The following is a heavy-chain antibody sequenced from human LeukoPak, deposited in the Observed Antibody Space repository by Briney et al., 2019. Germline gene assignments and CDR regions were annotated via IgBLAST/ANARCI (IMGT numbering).Heavy chain of an antibody. J-gene: IGHJ4*02. CDR2: ISWNSGSI. Sequence: GGSLRLSCAASGFTFDDYAMHWVRQAPGKGLEWVSGISWNSGSIGYADSVKGRFTISRDNAKNSLYLQMNSLRAEDTALYYCAKGLKYYFDYWGQGTLVTVSS. CDR1: GFTFDDYA. V-gene: IGHV3-9*01. D-gene: IGHD3-16*01. CDR3: AKGLKYYFDY.